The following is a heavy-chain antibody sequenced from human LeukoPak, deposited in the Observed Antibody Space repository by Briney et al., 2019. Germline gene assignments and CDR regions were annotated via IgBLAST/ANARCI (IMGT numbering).Heavy chain of an antibody. CDR1: GYTFTGYY. Sequence: ASVKVSCKASGYTFTGYYMHWVRQAPGQGLEWMGWINPNSGGTNYAQKFQGRVTMTRDTSISTAYMELSRLRSDDTAVYYCARDYYGSGRLDYFDYWGQGNLVTVSS. V-gene: IGHV1-2*02. J-gene: IGHJ4*02. CDR3: ARDYYGSGRLDYFDY. CDR2: INPNSGGT. D-gene: IGHD3-10*01.